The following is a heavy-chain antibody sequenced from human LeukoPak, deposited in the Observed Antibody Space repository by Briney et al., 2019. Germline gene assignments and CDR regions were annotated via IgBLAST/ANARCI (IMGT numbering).Heavy chain of an antibody. D-gene: IGHD3-10*01. CDR3: ARDRDYSGSGSPDY. Sequence: GGALRLSCAASGVILSSHYMNWVRQAPGKGPEGVSTIYGRDSTYYTDSVRGRFTISRDNSKNTLYLQMNSLRDEDTAVNWCARDRDYSGSGSPDYWGQGTLVTVSS. CDR1: GVILSSHY. CDR2: IYGRDST. J-gene: IGHJ4*02. V-gene: IGHV3-66*01.